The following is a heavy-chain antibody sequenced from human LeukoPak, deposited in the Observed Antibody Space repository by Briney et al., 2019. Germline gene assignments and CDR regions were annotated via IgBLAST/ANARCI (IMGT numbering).Heavy chain of an antibody. CDR1: GFTFSSYS. CDR3: ATSAFDY. CDR2: SSRSSSYI. V-gene: IGHV3-21*01. J-gene: IGHJ4*02. Sequence: GGSLRLSRAASGFTFSSYSMNWVRQAPGKGLEWVSSSSRSSSYIYYADSVKGRFTISRDNAKNSLYLQMNSLRVEDTAVYYCATSAFDYWGQGTLVTVSS.